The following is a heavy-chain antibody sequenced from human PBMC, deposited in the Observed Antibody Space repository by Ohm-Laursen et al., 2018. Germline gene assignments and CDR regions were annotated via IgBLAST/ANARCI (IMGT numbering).Heavy chain of an antibody. V-gene: IGHV3-33*05. J-gene: IGHJ3*02. CDR2: ISYDGSNK. D-gene: IGHD3-22*01. Sequence: SLGLSCSASGFTFSIYGIHWVRQAPGKGLEWVAVISYDGSNKYYAGSVKGRFTISRDNSKNTLYLQMNSLRAEDTAVYYCAKSGGSSGYEDDAFDIWGQGTMVTVSS. CDR3: AKSGGSSGYEDDAFDI. CDR1: GFTFSIYG.